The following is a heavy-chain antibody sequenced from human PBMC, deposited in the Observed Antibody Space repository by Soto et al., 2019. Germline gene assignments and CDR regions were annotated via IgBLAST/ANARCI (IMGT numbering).Heavy chain of an antibody. CDR2: MTGDGRT. D-gene: IGHD7-27*01. Sequence: TQGKGLEWLGVMTGDGRTGYALSVAGRLTISRDNSKNTLYLQMRSLRAEDAPAYYCVKWHTSNLWRNNWFDPSGKGTLVTVTS. CDR3: VKWHTSNLWRNNWFDP. V-gene: IGHV3-53*01. J-gene: IGHJ5*02.